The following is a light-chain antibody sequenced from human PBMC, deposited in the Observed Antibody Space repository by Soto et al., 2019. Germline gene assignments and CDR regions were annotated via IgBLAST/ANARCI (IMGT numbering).Light chain of an antibody. V-gene: IGLV2-14*01. J-gene: IGLJ2*01. CDR3: SSYTSSSRGV. CDR1: SSDVGGYNY. CDR2: DVS. Sequence: QSALTQPASVSGSPGQSITISCTGTSSDVGGYNYVSWYQQHPGKAPKLMIYDVSNRPSGVSNRFSGSKSGNTASLPISGLQAEDEADYYCSSYTSSSRGVFGGGTKLTVL.